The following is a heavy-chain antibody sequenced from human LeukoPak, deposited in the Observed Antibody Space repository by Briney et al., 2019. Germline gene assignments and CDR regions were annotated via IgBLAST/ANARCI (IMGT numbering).Heavy chain of an antibody. Sequence: GGSLRLSCAAFGFTFSRHSISWVRQAPGKGLEWVASINQNGREKYYVDSVKGRFTISRDNAKDSLYLQMNSLRDEDTAVYYCARSLGDDWGQGTLVTVSS. CDR3: ARSLGDD. V-gene: IGHV3-7*01. CDR1: GFTFSRHS. D-gene: IGHD3-16*01. J-gene: IGHJ4*02. CDR2: INQNGREK.